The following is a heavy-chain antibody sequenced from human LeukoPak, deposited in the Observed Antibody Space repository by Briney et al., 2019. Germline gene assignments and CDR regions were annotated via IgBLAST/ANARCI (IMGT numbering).Heavy chain of an antibody. CDR2: INPNSGGT. Sequence: ASVKVFCKASGYTFTGYYMHWVRQAPGQGLEWMGWINPNSGGTNYAQKFQGRVTMTRDTSISTAYMELSRLRSDDTAVYYCARVRVETRYAFDIWGQGTMVTVSS. CDR3: ARVRVETRYAFDI. V-gene: IGHV1-2*02. D-gene: IGHD4-23*01. J-gene: IGHJ3*02. CDR1: GYTFTGYY.